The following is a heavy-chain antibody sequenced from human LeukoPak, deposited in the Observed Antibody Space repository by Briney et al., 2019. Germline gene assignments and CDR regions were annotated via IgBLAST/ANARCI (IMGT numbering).Heavy chain of an antibody. CDR2: INPSGGST. J-gene: IGHJ4*02. Sequence: GASVKVSCESSGYTFTSYYLYWVRHPPGQGLGWMGVINPSGGSTSYAQKFQGRVTMTRDTSTSTVYMELSSLRSEDTAVYYCARDGVDFKWTYWGQGTLVTVSS. CDR3: ARDGVDFKWTY. V-gene: IGHV1-46*01. CDR1: GYTFTSYY. D-gene: IGHD1-26*01.